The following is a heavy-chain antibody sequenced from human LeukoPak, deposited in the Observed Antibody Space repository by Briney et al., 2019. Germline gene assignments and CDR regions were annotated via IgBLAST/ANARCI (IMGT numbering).Heavy chain of an antibody. CDR1: GFTVSSNY. Sequence: GGSLRLSCAASGFTVSSNYMSWVRQAPGKGLEWVSVIYSGGSTYYADSVKGRFAISRDNSKNTLYLQMNSLRAEDTAVYYCARDLRSQSWGLLDEGDAFDIWGQGTMVTVSS. D-gene: IGHD1-26*01. CDR2: IYSGGST. V-gene: IGHV3-53*01. J-gene: IGHJ3*02. CDR3: ARDLRSQSWGLLDEGDAFDI.